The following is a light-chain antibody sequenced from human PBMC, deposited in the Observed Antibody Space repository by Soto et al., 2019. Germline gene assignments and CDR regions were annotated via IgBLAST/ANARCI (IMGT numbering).Light chain of an antibody. V-gene: IGKV4-1*01. J-gene: IGKJ2*01. CDR2: WAS. CDR3: QPYYSTPRT. CDR1: QSLLYSSNNKNY. Sequence: DIVMTQSPDSLAVSLGERATINCKSSQSLLYSSNNKNYLAWYQQKPGQPPKLLIYWASTRESGVPDRFSGSGSGTDFTLPISSLQAEDVAVYYCQPYYSTPRTFGQGTKLEIK.